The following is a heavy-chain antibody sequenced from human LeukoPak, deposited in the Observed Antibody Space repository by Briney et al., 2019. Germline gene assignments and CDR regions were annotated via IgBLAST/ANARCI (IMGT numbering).Heavy chain of an antibody. CDR2: INHSGST. V-gene: IGHV4-34*01. CDR3: ASHGYSSSWYVHWFDP. D-gene: IGHD6-13*01. Sequence: SGTLSLTCTVSGGSISSYYWSWIRQPPGKGLEWIGEINHSGSTNYNPSLKSRVTISVDTSKNQFSLKLSSVTAADTAVYYCASHGYSSSWYVHWFDPWGQGTLITVSS. CDR1: GGSISSYY. J-gene: IGHJ5*02.